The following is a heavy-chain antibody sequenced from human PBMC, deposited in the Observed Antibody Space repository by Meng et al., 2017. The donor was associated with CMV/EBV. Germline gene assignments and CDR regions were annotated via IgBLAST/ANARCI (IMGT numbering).Heavy chain of an antibody. CDR2: IYTSGST. Sequence: RLQESGPGLVTPSVTLSLTCTVSCGSISSYYWSWIRQPAGKGLECIGRIYTSGSTNYNPSLKSRVTMSVDTSKNQFSLKLSSVTAADTAVYYCARHGDTAMVVGIDYWGQGTLVTVSS. J-gene: IGHJ4*02. CDR1: CGSISSYY. V-gene: IGHV4-4*07. CDR3: ARHGDTAMVVGIDY. D-gene: IGHD5-18*01.